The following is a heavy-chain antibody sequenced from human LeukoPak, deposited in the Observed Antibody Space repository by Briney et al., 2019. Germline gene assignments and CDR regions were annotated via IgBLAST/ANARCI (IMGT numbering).Heavy chain of an antibody. J-gene: IGHJ5*02. V-gene: IGHV4-30-4*01. Sequence: SQTLSLTCTVSGGSISSGDYYWSWIRQPPGKGLEWIVYIYYSGSTYYNPSLKSRVTISVDTSKNQFSLKLSSVTAADTAVYYCASLLRITMVRGVIIYRRLPDAWGQGTLVTVSS. D-gene: IGHD3-10*01. CDR3: ASLLRITMVRGVIIYRRLPDA. CDR2: IYYSGST. CDR1: GGSISSGDYY.